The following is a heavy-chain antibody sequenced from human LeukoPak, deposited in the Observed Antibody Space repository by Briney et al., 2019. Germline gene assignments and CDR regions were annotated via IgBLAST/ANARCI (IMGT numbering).Heavy chain of an antibody. CDR2: IYTSGST. J-gene: IGHJ6*03. CDR1: GGSISSYY. CDR3: ARLVRDIVVVPAPIHYYYSMDV. Sequence: SETLSLTCTVSGGSISSYYWSWIRQPAGKGLEGIGRIYTSGSTNYNPSLKSRVTMSVDTSKNQFSLKLSSVTAADTAAYYCARLVRDIVVVPAPIHYYYSMDVWGKGTTVTVSS. D-gene: IGHD2-2*01. V-gene: IGHV4-4*07.